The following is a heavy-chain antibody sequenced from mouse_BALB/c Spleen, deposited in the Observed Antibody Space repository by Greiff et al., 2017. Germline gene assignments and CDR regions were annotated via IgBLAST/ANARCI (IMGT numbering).Heavy chain of an antibody. CDR2: ISYSGST. CDR1: GYSITSDYA. CDR3: ASQLGRFAY. D-gene: IGHD4-1*02. V-gene: IGHV3-2*02. J-gene: IGHJ3*01. Sequence: EVQLQESGPGLVKPSQSLSLTCTVTGYSITSDYAWNWIRQFPGNKLEWMGYISYSGSTSYNPSLKSRISITRDTSKNQFFLQLNSVTTEDTATYYCASQLGRFAYWGQGTLVTVSA.